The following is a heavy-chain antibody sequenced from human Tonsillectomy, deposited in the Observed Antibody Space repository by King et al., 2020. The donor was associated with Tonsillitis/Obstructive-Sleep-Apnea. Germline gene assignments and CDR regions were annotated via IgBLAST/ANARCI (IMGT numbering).Heavy chain of an antibody. J-gene: IGHJ4*02. V-gene: IGHV3-30*04. CDR1: GFTFSYYA. CDR2: ISYDGSNK. Sequence: VQLVESGGGVVQPGRSLRLSCAASGFTFSYYAMHWVRQAPGKGLEWVAVISYDGSNKYYADSVEGRFTISRDNSKNTLYLQMNSLRAEDTALYYCARDLPIVVLPAAIKGGFDYWGRGTLVSVSS. CDR3: ARDLPIVVLPAAIKGGFDY. D-gene: IGHD2-2*02.